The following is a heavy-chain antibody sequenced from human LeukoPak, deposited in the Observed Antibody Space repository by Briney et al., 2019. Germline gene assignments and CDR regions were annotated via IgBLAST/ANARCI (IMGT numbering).Heavy chain of an antibody. CDR3: ARDQEGFDY. J-gene: IGHJ4*02. V-gene: IGHV1-46*01. Sequence: EASVKVSCKASGYTFTSNYIHWVRQAPGQGLEWMGMIYPRDGSTSYAQKFQGRVTVTRDTSTSTVHMELSGLRSEDTAVYYCARDQEGFDYWGQGTLSPSPQ. CDR1: GYTFTSNY. CDR2: IYPRDGST.